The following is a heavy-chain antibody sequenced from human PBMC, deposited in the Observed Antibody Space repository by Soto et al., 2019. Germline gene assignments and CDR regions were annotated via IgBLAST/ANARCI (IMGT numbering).Heavy chain of an antibody. Sequence: PGGSLRLSCAASGFTFSNAWMNWVRQAPGKGLEWVGRIRSKSDGGTTDFAAPVKGRFAISRDDSEHTVYLQMNSLRTEDTAVYYCTTDSYYTGILVRFDYWGLGTLVTLSS. CDR3: TTDSYYTGILVRFDY. V-gene: IGHV3-15*07. CDR2: IRSKSDGGTT. J-gene: IGHJ4*01. D-gene: IGHD2-8*02. CDR1: GFTFSNAW.